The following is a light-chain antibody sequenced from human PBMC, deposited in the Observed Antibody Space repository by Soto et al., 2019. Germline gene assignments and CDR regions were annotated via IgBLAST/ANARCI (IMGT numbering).Light chain of an antibody. CDR1: QNIGTN. J-gene: IGKJ1*01. CDR2: GAS. Sequence: ATLFLLRRGRDPFSFRWASQNIGTNLVWYQQKPGQAPRLLLYGASTRATGVPARFSGSGSGTDFTLTISSLQPEDFATYQCLQHNSYPRTFGQGTKVDIK. CDR3: LQHNSYPRT. V-gene: IGKV3-15*01.